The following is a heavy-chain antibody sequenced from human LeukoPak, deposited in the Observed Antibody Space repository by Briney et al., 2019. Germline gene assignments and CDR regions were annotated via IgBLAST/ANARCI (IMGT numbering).Heavy chain of an antibody. V-gene: IGHV1-69*13. CDR2: IIPIFGTA. CDR1: GGTFISYA. D-gene: IGHD6-19*01. J-gene: IGHJ6*02. Sequence: SVKVSCKASGGTFISYAISWVRQAPGQGLEWMGGIIPIFGTANYAQKFQGRVTITADESTSTAYVELSSLRSEDTAVYYCARGDIAVAGYYYYYGMDVWGQGTTVTVSS. CDR3: ARGDIAVAGYYYYYGMDV.